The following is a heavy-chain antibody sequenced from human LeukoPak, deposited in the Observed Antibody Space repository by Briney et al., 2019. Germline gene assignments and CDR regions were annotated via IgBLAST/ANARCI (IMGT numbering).Heavy chain of an antibody. V-gene: IGHV3-15*01. CDR2: IKSKTDGGTT. J-gene: IGHJ6*03. D-gene: IGHD3-10*01. CDR3: TTVSYYYGSGSYYIPYYYYYMDV. CDR1: GFTFSNAW. Sequence: GGSLRLSCAASGFTFSNAWMSWVRQAPGKGLEWVGRIKSKTDGGTTDYAAPVKGRFTISRDDSKNTLYLQMNSLKTEDTAVYYCTTVSYYYGSGSYYIPYYYYYMDVWGKGTTVTVSS.